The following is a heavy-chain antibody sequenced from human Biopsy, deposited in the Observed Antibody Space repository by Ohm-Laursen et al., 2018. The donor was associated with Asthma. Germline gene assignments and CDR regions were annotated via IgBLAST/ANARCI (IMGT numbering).Heavy chain of an antibody. Sequence: SPRLSCAASGFAFRSYAMNWVRQAPGKGLEWVAVISYDGSITHYADSVKGRFTISRDNSKNTVYLDISSLRIEDTAVFYCGIVVAANPFQGDCWGQGTLVTVSS. J-gene: IGHJ4*02. CDR1: GFAFRSYA. D-gene: IGHD2-15*01. CDR3: GIVVAANPFQGDC. CDR2: ISYDGSIT. V-gene: IGHV3-30*03.